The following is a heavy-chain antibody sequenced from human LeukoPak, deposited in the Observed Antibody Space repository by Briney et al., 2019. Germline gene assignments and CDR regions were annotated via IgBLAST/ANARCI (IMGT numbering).Heavy chain of an antibody. Sequence: PSETLSLTCTVSGGSISSYYWSWIRQPPGKGLEGIGYIYYSGSTNYNPSLKSRVTISVDTSKNQFSLKLSSVTAADTAVYYCARTLCSGGSCYCDYWGQGTLVTVSS. CDR2: IYYSGST. CDR1: GGSISSYY. V-gene: IGHV4-59*01. D-gene: IGHD2-15*01. CDR3: ARTLCSGGSCYCDY. J-gene: IGHJ4*02.